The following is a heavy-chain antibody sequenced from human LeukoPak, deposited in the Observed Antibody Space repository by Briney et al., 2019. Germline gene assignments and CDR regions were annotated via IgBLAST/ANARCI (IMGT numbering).Heavy chain of an antibody. J-gene: IGHJ4*02. V-gene: IGHV3-23*01. CDR2: ISNNGGYT. CDR3: AKQLGYCSDGSCYFPY. Sequence: GGSLRLSCAASGFTFSSSAMSWVRQAPGKGLEWVSAISNNGGYTYYADSVQGRFTISRDNSKSTLCLQMNSMRAEDTAVYYCAKQLGYCSDGSCYFPYWGQGTLVTVPS. CDR1: GFTFSSSA. D-gene: IGHD2-15*01.